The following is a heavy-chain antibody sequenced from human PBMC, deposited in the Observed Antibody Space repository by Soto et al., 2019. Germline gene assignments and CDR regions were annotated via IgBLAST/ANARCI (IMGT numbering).Heavy chain of an antibody. V-gene: IGHV3-23*01. J-gene: IGHJ6*02. CDR1: GFTFSSYA. D-gene: IGHD3-10*01. CDR3: AKDTMVRDDYYYYGMDV. CDR2: ISGSGGST. Sequence: GGSLRLSCAASGFTFSSYAMSWVRQAPGKGLEWVSAISGSGGSTYYADSVKGRFTISRDNSKNTLYLQMNSLRAEDTAVYYCAKDTMVRDDYYYYGMDVWGQGTTVTVPS.